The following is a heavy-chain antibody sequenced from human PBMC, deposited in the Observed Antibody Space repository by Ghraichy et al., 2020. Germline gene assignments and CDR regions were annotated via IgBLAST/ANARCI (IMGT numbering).Heavy chain of an antibody. CDR2: ISAYNGNT. J-gene: IGHJ4*02. Sequence: ASVKVSCKASGYTFTSYGISWVRQAPGQGLEWMGWISAYNGNTNYAQKLQGRVTMTTDTSTSTAYMELRSLRSDDTAVYYCARVKVGWGYSGYVRGHYFDYWGQGTLVTVSS. CDR1: GYTFTSYG. V-gene: IGHV1-18*01. D-gene: IGHD5-12*01. CDR3: ARVKVGWGYSGYVRGHYFDY.